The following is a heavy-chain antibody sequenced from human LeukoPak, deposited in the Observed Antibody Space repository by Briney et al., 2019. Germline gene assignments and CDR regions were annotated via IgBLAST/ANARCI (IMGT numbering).Heavy chain of an antibody. CDR3: ASHWNYALALTPQQKTAFDY. Sequence: GASVKVSCKASGGTFSSYAISWVRQAPGQGLEWMGGIIPIFGTANCAQKFQGRVTITADKSTSTAYMELSSLRSEDTAVYYCASHWNYALALTPQQKTAFDYWGQRTLVTVSS. V-gene: IGHV1-69*06. J-gene: IGHJ4*02. D-gene: IGHD1-7*01. CDR1: GGTFSSYA. CDR2: IIPIFGTA.